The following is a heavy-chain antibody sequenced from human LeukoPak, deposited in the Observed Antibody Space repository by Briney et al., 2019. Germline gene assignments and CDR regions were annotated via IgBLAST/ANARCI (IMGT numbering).Heavy chain of an antibody. J-gene: IGHJ6*02. V-gene: IGHV4-61*02. CDR3: ARDFYGGKGYYGMEV. D-gene: IGHD4-23*01. CDR1: GGSISSGSYY. CDR2: IYTSGST. Sequence: SETLSLTCTVSGGSISSGSYYWSWLRQPAGKGLEWIGRIYTSGSTNYNPSLKRRATISVDTSKNQFSLKLSSVTAPDTAVYYCARDFYGGKGYYGMEVWGQGTTVTVSS.